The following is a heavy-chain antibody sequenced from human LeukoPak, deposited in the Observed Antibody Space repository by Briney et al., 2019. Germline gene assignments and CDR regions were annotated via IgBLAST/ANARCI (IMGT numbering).Heavy chain of an antibody. V-gene: IGHV4-61*02. Sequence: PSETLSLTCTVSGGSISSGSYYWSWIRQPAGKGLEWIGRIYTSGSTNYNPSLKSRVTISVDTSKNQFSLKLSSVTAADTAVYYCARHNQWLVPCDYWGQGTLVTVSS. D-gene: IGHD6-19*01. J-gene: IGHJ4*02. CDR2: IYTSGST. CDR3: ARHNQWLVPCDY. CDR1: GGSISSGSYY.